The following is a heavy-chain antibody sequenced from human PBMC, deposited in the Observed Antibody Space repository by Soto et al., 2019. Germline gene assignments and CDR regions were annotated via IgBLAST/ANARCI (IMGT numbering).Heavy chain of an antibody. V-gene: IGHV1-69*06. CDR1: GDTFKKFA. CDR3: ARGVVPAAGAAPPAFHYGVDV. D-gene: IGHD6-6*01. J-gene: IGHJ6*02. CDR2: LIPMFGTT. Sequence: QVQLVQSGPEVKKPGSSVKVSCKTSGDTFKKFAISWVRQAPGQGPEWMGGLIPMFGTTKYTQKFQGRVTFTADKSTGTAYMELTSLVSEDTATYFCARGVVPAAGAAPPAFHYGVDVWGQGTTVTVSS.